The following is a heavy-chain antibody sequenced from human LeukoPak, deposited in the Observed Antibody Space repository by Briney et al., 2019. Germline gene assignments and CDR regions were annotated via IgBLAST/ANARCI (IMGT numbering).Heavy chain of an antibody. CDR3: ATGGAYRDAFDI. CDR1: GGTFSTYS. V-gene: IGHV1-69*11. Sequence: GSSVKVSCEASGGTFSTYSINWVRQAPGQGLEWMGRIIPILSQSDYAQKFQGTVSITADEFTETAYMELSSLRSDDTAVYYCATGGAYRDAFDIWGQGTMVTVSS. D-gene: IGHD3-10*01. CDR2: IIPILSQS. J-gene: IGHJ3*02.